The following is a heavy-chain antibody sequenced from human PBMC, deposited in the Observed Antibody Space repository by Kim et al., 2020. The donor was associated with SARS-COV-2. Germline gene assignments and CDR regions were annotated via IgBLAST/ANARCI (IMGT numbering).Heavy chain of an antibody. J-gene: IGHJ2*01. CDR3: ARPGDTTNWYFDL. Sequence: YAQKPPGRVTMTTATSTSTAYMELRSLRSDDTAVYYCARPGDTTNWYFDLWGRGTLVTVSS. D-gene: IGHD1-1*01. V-gene: IGHV1-18*01.